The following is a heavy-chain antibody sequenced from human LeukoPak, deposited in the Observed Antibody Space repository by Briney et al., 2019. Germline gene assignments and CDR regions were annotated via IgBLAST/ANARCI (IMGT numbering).Heavy chain of an antibody. Sequence: QAGGSLRLSCTASGFTFGDYAMSWVRQAPGKGLEWVGFIRSKAYGGTTEYAASVKGRFTISRDDSKSIAYLQMNSLKTEDTAVYYCTRRAWSGARGHYFDYWGQGTLVTVSS. CDR2: IRSKAYGGTT. V-gene: IGHV3-49*04. J-gene: IGHJ4*02. D-gene: IGHD3-10*01. CDR1: GFTFGDYA. CDR3: TRRAWSGARGHYFDY.